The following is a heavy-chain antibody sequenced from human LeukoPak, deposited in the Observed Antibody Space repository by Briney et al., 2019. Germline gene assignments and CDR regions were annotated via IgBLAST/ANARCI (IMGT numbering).Heavy chain of an antibody. CDR1: GYSISSGYY. CDR3: AKGRTGYSYGSEFDP. CDR2: IYYSGST. V-gene: IGHV4-61*01. D-gene: IGHD5-18*01. Sequence: SETLSLXCAVSGYSISSGYYWSWIRQPPGMGLEWMGYIYYSGSTNYNPSLKSRVTISVDTSKNQFSLKLSSVTAADTAVYYCAKGRTGYSYGSEFDPWGQGTLVTVSS. J-gene: IGHJ5*02.